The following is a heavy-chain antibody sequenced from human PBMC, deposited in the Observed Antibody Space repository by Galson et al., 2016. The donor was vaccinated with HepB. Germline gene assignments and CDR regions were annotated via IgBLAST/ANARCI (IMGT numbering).Heavy chain of an antibody. V-gene: IGHV1-18*01. CDR2: ISAYNGNT. Sequence: SVKVSCKASGYTFTTYGISWVRQAPGQGLEWMGWISAYNGNTNYAQKLQGRVTMTTDTSTSTAYMELRSLRSDDTAVYYCARDPRKIRSQLLAIYYYYYAIDVWGQGTTVTVSS. D-gene: IGHD2-2*01. J-gene: IGHJ6*02. CDR1: GYTFTTYG. CDR3: ARDPRKIRSQLLAIYYYYYAIDV.